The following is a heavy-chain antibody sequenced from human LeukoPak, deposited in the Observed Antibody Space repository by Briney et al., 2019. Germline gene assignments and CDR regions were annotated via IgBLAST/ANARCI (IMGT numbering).Heavy chain of an antibody. V-gene: IGHV1-69*05. J-gene: IGHJ6*03. Sequence: SVKVSCKASGGTFSSYAISWVRQAPGQGLEWMGGIIPIFDTANYAQKFQGRVTITTDESTSTAYMELSSLRSEDTAVYYCARGLRFLEWLYPSTGYYYMDVWGKGTTVTVSS. CDR3: ARGLRFLEWLYPSTGYYYMDV. CDR2: IIPIFDTA. D-gene: IGHD3-3*01. CDR1: GGTFSSYA.